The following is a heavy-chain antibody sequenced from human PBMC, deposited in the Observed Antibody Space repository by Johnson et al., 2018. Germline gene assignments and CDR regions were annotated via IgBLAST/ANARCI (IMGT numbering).Heavy chain of an antibody. V-gene: IGHV3-48*02. CDR2: ISVSSRTI. J-gene: IGHJ6*02. D-gene: IGHD3-3*01. CDR1: GFTFSSYG. CDR3: YRGSGYYTNYGMDV. Sequence: VQLQESGGGVVQPGRSLRLSCAASGFTFSSYGMHWVRQAPGKGLEWISYISVSSRTIYYEDSVKGRFTISRDNAKNSLYLLMNSLRDEDTAVYYCYRGSGYYTNYGMDVWGQGTTVTVSS.